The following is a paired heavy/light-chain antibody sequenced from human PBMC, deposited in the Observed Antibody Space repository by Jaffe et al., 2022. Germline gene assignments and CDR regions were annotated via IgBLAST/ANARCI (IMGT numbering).Light chain of an antibody. CDR2: LNSDGSH. CDR3: QTWGTGIGV. Sequence: QLVLTQSPSASASLGASVKLTCTLSSGHSSYAIAWHQQQPEKGPRYLMKLNSDGSHSKGDGIPDRFSGSSSGAERYLTISSLQSEDEADYYCQTWGTGIGVFGGGTKLTVL. V-gene: IGLV4-69*01. J-gene: IGLJ3*02. CDR1: SGHSSYA.
Heavy chain of an antibody. CDR2: ISGSGGST. V-gene: IGHV3-23*01. CDR1: GFTFSSYA. J-gene: IGHJ2*01. CDR3: AKGRGSNDYGDYDWYFDL. Sequence: EVQLLESGGGLVQPGGSLRLSCAASGFTFSSYAMSWVRQAPGKGLEWVSAISGSGGSTYYADSVKGRFTISRDNSKNTLYLQMNSLRAEDTAVYYCAKGRGSNDYGDYDWYFDLWGRGTLVTVSS. D-gene: IGHD4-17*01.